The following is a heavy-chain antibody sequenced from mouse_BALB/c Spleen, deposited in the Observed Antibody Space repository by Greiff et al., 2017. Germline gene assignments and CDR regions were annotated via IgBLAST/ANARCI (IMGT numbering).Heavy chain of an antibody. Sequence: QVQLQQSGAELARPGASVKMSCKASGYTFTSYTMHWVKQRPGQGLEWIGYINPSSGYTNYNQKFKDKATLTADKSSSTAYMQLRSLTSEDSAVYYCACYYRYDGVLYYAMDYWGQGTSVTVSS. V-gene: IGHV1-4*01. CDR3: ACYYRYDGVLYYAMDY. J-gene: IGHJ4*01. CDR2: INPSSGYT. D-gene: IGHD2-14*01. CDR1: GYTFTSYT.